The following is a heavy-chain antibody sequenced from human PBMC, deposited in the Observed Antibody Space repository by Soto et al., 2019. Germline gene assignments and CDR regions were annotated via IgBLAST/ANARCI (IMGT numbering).Heavy chain of an antibody. Sequence: QVQLVQSGAEVKKPGASVKVSCKASGYTFTSYYMHWVRQAPGQGLEWMGIINPSGGSTSYAQKFQGRVTMTRDTSTSTVYMGLSSLRSEDTAVYYCARDGTPVVVTAILHYWGQGTLVTVSS. CDR1: GYTFTSYY. J-gene: IGHJ4*02. D-gene: IGHD2-21*02. CDR3: ARDGTPVVVTAILHY. CDR2: INPSGGST. V-gene: IGHV1-46*01.